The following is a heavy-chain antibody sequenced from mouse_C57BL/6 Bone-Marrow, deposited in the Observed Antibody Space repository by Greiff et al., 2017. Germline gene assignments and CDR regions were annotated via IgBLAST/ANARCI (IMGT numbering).Heavy chain of an antibody. CDR1: GYTFTTYP. CDR3: ARHRDYYGSTYFDY. J-gene: IGHJ2*01. V-gene: IGHV1-47*01. CDR2: FHPYNDDT. Sequence: QVQLKQSGAELVKPGASVKMSCKASGYTFTTYPIEWMKQNHGKSLEWIGNFHPYNDDTKYNEKFKGKATLTVEKSSSTVYLERSRLTSDDSSVYYCARHRDYYGSTYFDYWGQGTTLTVSS. D-gene: IGHD1-1*01.